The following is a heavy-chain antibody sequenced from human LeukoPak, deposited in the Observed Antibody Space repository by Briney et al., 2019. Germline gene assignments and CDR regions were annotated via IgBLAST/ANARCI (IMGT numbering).Heavy chain of an antibody. J-gene: IGHJ4*02. D-gene: IGHD6-25*01. CDR2: FDPEDGET. Sequence: ASVKVSCKVSGYTLTELSMHWVRQAPGKGLEWMGGFDPEDGETIYAQKFQGRVTMTEDTSTDTAYMELSSLRSEDTAVYYCATDQYDASGLDYWGQGTLVTVSS. CDR1: GYTLTELS. V-gene: IGHV1-24*01. CDR3: ATDQYDASGLDY.